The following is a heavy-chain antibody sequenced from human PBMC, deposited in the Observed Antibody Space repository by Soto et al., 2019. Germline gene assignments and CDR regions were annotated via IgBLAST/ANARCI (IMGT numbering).Heavy chain of an antibody. Sequence: PGGSLRLSCAASGFTFSSYWMHWVRQAPGKGLVWVSRINSGGTSTSYADSVKGRFTISRDNVKNTLYLQMNSLRAEDTVVYYCARVPLYYDYVWGSYRYHNGFDPWGQGT. CDR3: ARVPLYYDYVWGSYRYHNGFDP. CDR1: GFTFSSYW. V-gene: IGHV3-74*01. J-gene: IGHJ5*02. CDR2: INSGGTST. D-gene: IGHD3-16*02.